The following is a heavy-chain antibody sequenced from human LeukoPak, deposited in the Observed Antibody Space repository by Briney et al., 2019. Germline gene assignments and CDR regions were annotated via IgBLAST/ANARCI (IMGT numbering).Heavy chain of an antibody. Sequence: ASVKVSCKASGYTFTGYYMHWVRQAPGQGLEWMGWINPNSGGTNYAQKFQGRVTMTRNTSISTAYMELSSLRSEDTAVYYCARSGAILFYGMDVWGQGTTVTVSS. CDR1: GYTFTGYY. J-gene: IGHJ6*02. V-gene: IGHV1-2*02. CDR2: INPNSGGT. CDR3: ARSGAILFYGMDV. D-gene: IGHD2-15*01.